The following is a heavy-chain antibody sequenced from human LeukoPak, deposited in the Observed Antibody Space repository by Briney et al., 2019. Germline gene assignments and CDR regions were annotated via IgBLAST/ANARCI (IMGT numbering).Heavy chain of an antibody. CDR3: AKSNYFDSGGYYVFDY. V-gene: IGHV3-23*01. Sequence: GGSLRLSCAASGFTFSKYAMTWVPQAPGKGREWVTGINVSGGSTDYADSVKGRFTISRDNCKNTLYLHMNSLRAEDTAVYYCAKSNYFDSGGYYVFDYWGQGTLVTV. CDR1: GFTFSKYA. J-gene: IGHJ4*02. CDR2: INVSGGST. D-gene: IGHD3-22*01.